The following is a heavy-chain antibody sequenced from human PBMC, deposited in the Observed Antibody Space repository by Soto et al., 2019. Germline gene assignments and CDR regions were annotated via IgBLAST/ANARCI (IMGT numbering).Heavy chain of an antibody. V-gene: IGHV3-23*01. CDR1: GFRFRSYA. Sequence: GSRRPSCSASGFRFRSYAMSWVRQAPGKGLEWVSGISGSGGSTYYADSVKGRFTISRDNSKNTLHLQMNSLRAEDTAVYYCAKSLRENNYGMDGWGHGTTVTVSS. CDR3: AKSLRENNYGMDG. CDR2: ISGSGGST. J-gene: IGHJ6*02. D-gene: IGHD3-16*01.